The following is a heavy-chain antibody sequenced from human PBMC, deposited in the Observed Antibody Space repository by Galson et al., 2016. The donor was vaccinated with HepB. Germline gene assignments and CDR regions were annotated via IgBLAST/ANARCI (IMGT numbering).Heavy chain of an antibody. CDR1: GYTFTNYA. D-gene: IGHD3-16*01. J-gene: IGHJ4*02. CDR3: AREGGTFTFDL. V-gene: IGHV1-3*01. CDR2: INPGNGDA. Sequence: SGYTFTNYAVQWVRQAPGQRLEWMGWINPGNGDARYSEKFQGRVTITRDTSATTAYMELRSLRSEDTAVYYCAREGGTFTFDLWGQGTLVTVSS.